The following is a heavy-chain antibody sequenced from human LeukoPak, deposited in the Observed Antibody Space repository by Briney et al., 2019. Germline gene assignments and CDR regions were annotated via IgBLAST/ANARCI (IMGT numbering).Heavy chain of an antibody. CDR2: IYPGDSDT. J-gene: IGHJ3*02. D-gene: IGHD6-19*01. CDR3: ARRIGQWPRWYAFDI. Sequence: GESLKISCKGSGYSFTDYWIGWVRQMPGKGLEWMGIIYPGDSDTRYSPSFQGQVTISADKSSSTAYLQWSSLKASDTAMYYCARRIGQWPRWYAFDIWGQGTMVTVSS. CDR1: GYSFTDYW. V-gene: IGHV5-51*01.